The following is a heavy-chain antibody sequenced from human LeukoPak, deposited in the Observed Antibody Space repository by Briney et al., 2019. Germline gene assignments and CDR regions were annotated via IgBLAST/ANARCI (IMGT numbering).Heavy chain of an antibody. V-gene: IGHV3-33*06. CDR3: AKGDSGRSWFDS. CDR1: GFTFSSYG. J-gene: IGHJ5*01. Sequence: PGGSLRLSCAASGFTFSSYGMHWVRQAPGKGLEWVAVIWYDGSNKYYADSVKGRFTISRDNSKNTLYLQMNSLTAEDTAVYYCAKGDSGRSWFDSWGQGTLVTVSS. D-gene: IGHD3-10*01. CDR2: IWYDGSNK.